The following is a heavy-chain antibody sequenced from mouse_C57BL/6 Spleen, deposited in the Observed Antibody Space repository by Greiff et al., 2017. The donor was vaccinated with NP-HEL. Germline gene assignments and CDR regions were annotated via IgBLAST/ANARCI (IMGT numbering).Heavy chain of an antibody. CDR3: ARGLLLSFAY. V-gene: IGHV5-4*03. Sequence: EVMLVESGGGLVKPGGSLKLSCAASGFTFSSYAMSWVRQTPEKRLEWVATISDGGSYTYYPDNVKGRFTISRDNAKNNLYLQMSHLKSEDTAMYYCARGLLLSFAYWGQGTLVTVSA. J-gene: IGHJ3*01. CDR2: ISDGGSYT. CDR1: GFTFSSYA. D-gene: IGHD1-1*02.